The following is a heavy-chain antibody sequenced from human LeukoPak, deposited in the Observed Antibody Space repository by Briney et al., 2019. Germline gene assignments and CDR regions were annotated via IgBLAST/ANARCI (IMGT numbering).Heavy chain of an antibody. CDR3: ARGGYYYDSSGYRD. Sequence: PSETLSLTCTVSGGSISSYYWSWIRQPPGKGLEWIGYIYYSGSTNYKPSLKSRVTISVDTSKNQFSLKLSSVTAADTAVYYCARGGYYYDSSGYRDWGQGTLVTVSS. J-gene: IGHJ4*02. V-gene: IGHV4-59*08. CDR1: GGSISSYY. D-gene: IGHD3-22*01. CDR2: IYYSGST.